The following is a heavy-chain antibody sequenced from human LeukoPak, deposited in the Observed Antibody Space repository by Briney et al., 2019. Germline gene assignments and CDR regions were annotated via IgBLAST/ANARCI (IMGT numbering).Heavy chain of an antibody. D-gene: IGHD5-18*01. CDR2: IRYDGSNK. V-gene: IGHV3-30*02. Sequence: GGSLRLSCAASGFTFSSYGMHWVRQAPGKGLEWVAFIRYDGSNKYYADSVKGRFTISRDNSKNTLYLQMNSLRAEDTAVYYCAKIPVDTAMANVHYWGQGTLVTVSS. J-gene: IGHJ4*02. CDR3: AKIPVDTAMANVHY. CDR1: GFTFSSYG.